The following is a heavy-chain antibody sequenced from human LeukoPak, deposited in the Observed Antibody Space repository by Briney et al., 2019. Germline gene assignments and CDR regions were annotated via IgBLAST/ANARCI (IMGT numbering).Heavy chain of an antibody. CDR3: AKDVGAARITIFGVVIQYYFDY. D-gene: IGHD3-3*01. J-gene: IGHJ4*02. Sequence: PGGSLRLSCAASGFTFSSYAMSWVRQAPGKGLEWVSAISGSGGSTYYADSVKGRFTISRDNSKNTLYLQMNSLRAEDTAVYYCAKDVGAARITIFGVVIQYYFDYWGQGTLVTVSS. CDR1: GFTFSSYA. CDR2: ISGSGGST. V-gene: IGHV3-23*01.